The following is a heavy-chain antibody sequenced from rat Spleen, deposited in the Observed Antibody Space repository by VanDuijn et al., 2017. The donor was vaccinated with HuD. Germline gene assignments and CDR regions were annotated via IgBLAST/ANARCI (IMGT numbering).Heavy chain of an antibody. CDR2: IIYDGSST. CDR3: TRRGYLSDWYFDF. J-gene: IGHJ1*01. Sequence: EVQLVESGGGLVQPGNSLKLSCAASGFTFSDYAMAWVRQSPKKGLEWVATIIYDGSSTYYRDSVKGRFTISRDNARSTLNLHMDSLRSEDTAIYYCTRRGYLSDWYFDFWGPGTMVTVSS. V-gene: IGHV5-7*01. D-gene: IGHD4-4*01. CDR1: GFTFSDYA.